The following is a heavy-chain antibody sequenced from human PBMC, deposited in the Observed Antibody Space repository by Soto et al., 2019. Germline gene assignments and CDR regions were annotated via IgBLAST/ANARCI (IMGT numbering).Heavy chain of an antibody. D-gene: IGHD2-2*01. CDR2: IYHSGST. Sequence: SETLSLTCAVSGGSISSGGYSWSWIRQPPGKGLEWIGYIYHSGSTYYNPSLKSRVTISVDTSKNQFSLKLSSVTAADTAVYYCAGIEDIVLVPAASSVDYYGMDVWGQGTTVTVSS. CDR1: GGSISSGGYS. CDR3: AGIEDIVLVPAASSVDYYGMDV. J-gene: IGHJ6*02. V-gene: IGHV4-30-2*01.